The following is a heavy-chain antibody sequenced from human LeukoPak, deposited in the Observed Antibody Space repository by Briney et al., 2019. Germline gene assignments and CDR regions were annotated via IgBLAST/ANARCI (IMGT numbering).Heavy chain of an antibody. CDR1: GFTFSSYS. Sequence: GGSLRLSCAASGFTFSSYSMNWVRQAPGKGLEWVSSISSSSSYIYYADSVKGRFTISRDNAKNSLYLQMNGLRAEDTAVYYCARHASNWFDPWGQGTLVTVSS. CDR3: ARHASNWFDP. CDR2: ISSSSSYI. J-gene: IGHJ5*02. V-gene: IGHV3-21*01.